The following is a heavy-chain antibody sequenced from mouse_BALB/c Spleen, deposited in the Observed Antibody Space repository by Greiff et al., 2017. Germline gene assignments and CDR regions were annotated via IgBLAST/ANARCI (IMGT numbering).Heavy chain of an antibody. CDR3: ARQGYGSSSFDY. Sequence: EVKLVESGGGLVQPGGSLKLSCAASGFTFSSYTMSWVRQTPEKRLEWVAYISNGGGRTYYPDTVKGRFTISRDNAKNTLYLQMSSLKSEDTAMYYCARQGYGSSSFDYWGQGTTLTVSS. V-gene: IGHV5-12-2*01. D-gene: IGHD1-1*01. J-gene: IGHJ2*01. CDR1: GFTFSSYT. CDR2: ISNGGGRT.